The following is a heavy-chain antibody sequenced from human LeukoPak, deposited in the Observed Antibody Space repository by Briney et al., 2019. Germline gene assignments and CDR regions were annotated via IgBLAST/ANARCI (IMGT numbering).Heavy chain of an antibody. Sequence: SVKVSCKASGGTFSSYTISWVRQAPGQGLEWMGGIIPIFGTANYAQKFQGRVTITADESTSTAYMELSSLRSEDTAVYYCARDGGYSGSSYFDYWGQGTLVTVSS. CDR2: IIPIFGTA. CDR3: ARDGGYSGSSYFDY. CDR1: GGTFSSYT. D-gene: IGHD1-26*01. J-gene: IGHJ4*02. V-gene: IGHV1-69*01.